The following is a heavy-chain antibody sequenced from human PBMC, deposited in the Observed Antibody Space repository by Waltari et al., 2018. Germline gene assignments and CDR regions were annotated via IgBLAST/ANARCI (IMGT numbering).Heavy chain of an antibody. Sequence: QVQLVQSGAEVKKPGSSVKVSCKASGGTFSSYAISWVRQAPGQGLEWMGGIIPIVGTANYAQKFQGRVTITADKSTSTAYMELSSLRSEDTAVYYCARSIVGATNYYYYYMDVWGKGTTVTVSS. CDR1: GGTFSSYA. CDR2: IIPIVGTA. V-gene: IGHV1-69*14. CDR3: ARSIVGATNYYYYYMDV. J-gene: IGHJ6*03. D-gene: IGHD1-26*01.